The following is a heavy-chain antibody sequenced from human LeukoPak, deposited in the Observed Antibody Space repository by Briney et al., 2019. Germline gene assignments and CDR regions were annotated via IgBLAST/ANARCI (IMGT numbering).Heavy chain of an antibody. V-gene: IGHV1-18*01. J-gene: IGHJ4*02. Sequence: ASVKVSCKASGGTFSSYAISWVRQAPGQGLEWMGWISAYNGNTNYAQNLQGRVTMTTDTSTSTAYMELRSLRSDDTAVYYCARFMVRGVTILGYWGQGTLVTVSS. CDR2: ISAYNGNT. CDR1: GGTFSSYA. D-gene: IGHD3-10*01. CDR3: ARFMVRGVTILGY.